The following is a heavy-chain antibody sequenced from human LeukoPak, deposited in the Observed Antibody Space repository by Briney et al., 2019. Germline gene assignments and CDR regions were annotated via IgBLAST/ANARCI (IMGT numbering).Heavy chain of an antibody. CDR2: ISSSSSYI. D-gene: IGHD6-13*01. J-gene: IGHJ4*02. CDR3: ARDRSRLGIAAASFDY. V-gene: IGHV3-21*01. Sequence: PGGSLRLSCAASGFTFSSYSMNWVRQAPGKGLEWVSSISSSSSYIYYADSVKGRFTISRDNAKNSLYLQMNSLRAEDTAVYYCARDRSRLGIAAASFDYWGQGTLVTVSS. CDR1: GFTFSSYS.